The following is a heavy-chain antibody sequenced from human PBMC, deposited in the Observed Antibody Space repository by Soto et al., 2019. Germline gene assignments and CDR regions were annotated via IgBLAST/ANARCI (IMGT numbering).Heavy chain of an antibody. D-gene: IGHD3-10*01. J-gene: IGHJ6*02. CDR1: GYSFTNYW. CDR3: AGGGVRGVITRTRDYYGMDV. CDR2: IDPSDSYT. V-gene: IGHV5-10-1*04. Sequence: GESLKISCKGSGYSFTNYWISWVRQMPGKGLEWMGRIDPSDSYTNYSPSFQGQVTISADKSISTAYLQWSSLKASDTAMYYCAGGGVRGVITRTRDYYGMDVWGQGTTVTVSS.